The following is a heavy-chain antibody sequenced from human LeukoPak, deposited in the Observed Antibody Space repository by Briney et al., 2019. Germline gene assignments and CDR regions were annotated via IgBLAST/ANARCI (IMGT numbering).Heavy chain of an antibody. CDR1: GYSFTAYW. Sequence: GESLKISCNGSGYSFTAYWIGWVRQMPGRGLEWMGVIYPNHSYTTYSPSFQGQVTISADKSITTAYLQWSSLKASDTAIYYCARTLGSSYYMDVWGKGTTVTVSS. CDR2: IYPNHSYT. CDR3: ARTLGSSYYMDV. D-gene: IGHD2-15*01. J-gene: IGHJ6*03. V-gene: IGHV5-51*01.